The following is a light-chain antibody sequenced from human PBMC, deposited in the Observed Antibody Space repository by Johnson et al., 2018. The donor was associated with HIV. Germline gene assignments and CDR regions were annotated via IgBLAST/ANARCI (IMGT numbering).Light chain of an antibody. CDR2: RNN. V-gene: IGLV1-44*01. CDR1: SSNIGSNT. CDR3: AAWDDSLNGFYV. J-gene: IGLJ1*01. Sequence: QSVLTQPPSASGTPGQRVTISCSGSSSNIGSNTVNWYQQLPGTAPKLLIYRNNQRPSGVPDRFSGSKSGTSASLAISGLQAEDEADYYCAAWDDSLNGFYVVGTGTKVTVL.